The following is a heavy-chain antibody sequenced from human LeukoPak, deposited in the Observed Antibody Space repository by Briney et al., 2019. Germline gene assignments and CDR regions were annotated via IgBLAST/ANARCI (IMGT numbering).Heavy chain of an antibody. CDR3: ARDSSGYYLEYFQH. J-gene: IGHJ1*01. V-gene: IGHV3-48*01. CDR1: GFTFSSYS. CDR2: ISSSSSTI. Sequence: GGSLRLSCAASGFTFSSYSMNWVRQAPGKGLEWVSYISSSSSTIYYADSVKGRFTISRDNAKNSLYLQMNSLRGEDTAVYYCARDSSGYYLEYFQHWGQGTLVTVSS. D-gene: IGHD3-22*01.